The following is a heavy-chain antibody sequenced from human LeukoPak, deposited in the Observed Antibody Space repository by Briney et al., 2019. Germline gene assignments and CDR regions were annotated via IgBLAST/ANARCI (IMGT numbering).Heavy chain of an antibody. CDR2: INPSGGST. D-gene: IGHD3-9*01. Sequence: ASVKVSCKASGYTFSNYYIHWVRQAPGQGLEWMGIINPSGGSTNYAQKFQGRVTMTRDMSASTVYMEMSSLRSEDTAVYYCARDTYYDILTGYYGYFDYWGQGTLVTVSS. J-gene: IGHJ4*02. CDR3: ARDTYYDILTGYYGYFDY. V-gene: IGHV1-46*01. CDR1: GYTFSNYY.